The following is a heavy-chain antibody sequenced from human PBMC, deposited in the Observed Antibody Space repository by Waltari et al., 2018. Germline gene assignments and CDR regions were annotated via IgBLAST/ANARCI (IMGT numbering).Heavy chain of an antibody. D-gene: IGHD3-3*01. V-gene: IGHV4-4*07. Sequence: QVQLQESGPGLVKPSGTLSLTCIVSGDSIDTYYWTWIRQSAEKGLEWIGRIDASGTRNYNPSLNSRVTMSVDTSKNQFFLNLQSVTAADTAVYYCARGWWSADYTGDAFDVWAKGQRSPSLQ. J-gene: IGHJ3*01. CDR2: IDASGTR. CDR1: GDSIDTYY. CDR3: ARGWWSADYTGDAFDV.